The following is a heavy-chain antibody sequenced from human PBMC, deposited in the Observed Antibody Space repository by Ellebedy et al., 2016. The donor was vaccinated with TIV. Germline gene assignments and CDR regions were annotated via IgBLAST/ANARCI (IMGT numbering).Heavy chain of an antibody. Sequence: GESLKISCKASGYNFPISWINWVRQMPVKGLEWMGTIYFGDSHTIYSASFQGQVTISADKSISTAYLHWSSLKASETAMYYCASTLIVGTNSFDYWGQGTLVTVSS. D-gene: IGHD1-26*01. CDR1: GYNFPISW. V-gene: IGHV5-51*01. CDR2: IYFGDSHT. CDR3: ASTLIVGTNSFDY. J-gene: IGHJ4*02.